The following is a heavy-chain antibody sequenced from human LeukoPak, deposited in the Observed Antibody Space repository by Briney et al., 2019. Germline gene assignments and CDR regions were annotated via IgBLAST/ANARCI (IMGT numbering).Heavy chain of an antibody. D-gene: IGHD7-27*01. CDR2: IHWDDDK. CDR1: GFSLRTSGVG. CDR3: AHRPPNWAIDY. V-gene: IGHV2-5*02. J-gene: IGHJ4*02. Sequence: SGPTLVNPTQTLTLTCTFSGFSLRTSGVGVGWIRQPPGKALEWLALIHWDDDKRYSPSLKSRLTITKDTSKNEVVLTMTNMDPVDTATYYCAHRPPNWAIDYWGQGTLVTVSS.